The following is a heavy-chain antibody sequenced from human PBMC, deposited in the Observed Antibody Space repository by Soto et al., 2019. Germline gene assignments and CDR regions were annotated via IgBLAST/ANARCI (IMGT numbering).Heavy chain of an antibody. CDR1: GGSINTFY. J-gene: IGHJ4*02. V-gene: IGHV4-4*07. D-gene: IGHD5-12*01. CDR2: IFSSGST. CDR3: AREGSXSAYNFAHGIQLWSFDF. Sequence: SGTLSLTCTVSGGSINTFYWSWVRQPAGKGLEWIGRIFSSGSTSFNPSLESRVAMSVDTSKNHFSLNLSSVTAADMAVYYCAREGSXSAYNFAHGIQLWSFDFWGQGALVTVSS.